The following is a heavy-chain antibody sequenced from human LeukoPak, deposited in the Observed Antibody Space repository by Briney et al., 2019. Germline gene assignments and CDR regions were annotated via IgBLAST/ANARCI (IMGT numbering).Heavy chain of an antibody. V-gene: IGHV3-33*01. J-gene: IGHJ4*02. CDR2: IYSEGTNK. D-gene: IGHD3-3*01. Sequence: PGGSLRLSCAASGFTFSRYGMHWFRQAPGKGLEWVAIIYSEGTNKYYADSVKGRFTISRENSKNMLYLQVNSLRAEDTGVYYCARDGPHYDIDCWGQGTLVTVSS. CDR3: ARDGPHYDIDC. CDR1: GFTFSRYG.